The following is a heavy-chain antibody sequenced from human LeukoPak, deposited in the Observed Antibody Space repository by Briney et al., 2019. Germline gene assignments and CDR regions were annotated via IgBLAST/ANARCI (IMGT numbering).Heavy chain of an antibody. J-gene: IGHJ4*02. CDR1: GGSISSYY. D-gene: IGHD7-27*01. Sequence: SETLSLTCTVSGGSISSYYWSWIRQPPGKGLEWIGDIYYSGGTNYNPSLKSRVTISVDTSKNQLSLKLSSVTAADTAIYYCARGWGYFDYWGQGTLVTVSS. V-gene: IGHV4-59*01. CDR3: ARGWGYFDY. CDR2: IYYSGGT.